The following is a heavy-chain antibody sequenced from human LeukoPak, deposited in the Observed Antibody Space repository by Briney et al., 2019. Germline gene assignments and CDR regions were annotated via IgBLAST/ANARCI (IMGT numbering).Heavy chain of an antibody. CDR1: GFTFSSYS. D-gene: IGHD1-26*01. CDR3: ASRSTIVGATLGY. V-gene: IGHV3-21*01. CDR2: ISSRSSYI. J-gene: IGHJ4*02. Sequence: GGSLRLSCAASGFTFSSYSMNWVRQAPGKGLEWVSSISSRSSYIYYANSVKGRFTISRDKAKNSLYLQMNSLRAEDTAVYYCASRSTIVGATLGYWGQGTLVTVSS.